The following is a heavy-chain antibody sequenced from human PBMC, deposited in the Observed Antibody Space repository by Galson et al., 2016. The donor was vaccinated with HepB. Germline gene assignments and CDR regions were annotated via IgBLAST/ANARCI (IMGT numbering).Heavy chain of an antibody. D-gene: IGHD3-16*02. J-gene: IGHJ3*02. CDR3: ARGFRLGDLSSPRERDAFDM. V-gene: IGHV3-23*01. Sequence: SLRLSCAASGFTFSSYAMNWVRQAPGKGLEWVSGISGSGGSTYYADSVKGRFTISRDNSKNTLYLQMNSLRAEDTAVYYCARGFRLGDLSSPRERDAFDMWGQGTMVTVSS. CDR2: ISGSGGST. CDR1: GFTFSSYA.